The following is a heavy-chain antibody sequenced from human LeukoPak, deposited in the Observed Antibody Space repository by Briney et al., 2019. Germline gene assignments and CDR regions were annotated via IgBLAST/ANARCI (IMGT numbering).Heavy chain of an antibody. V-gene: IGHV4-61*02. CDR3: ARLVPSGYDLLRYGGPDY. Sequence: PSETLSLTCTVSGGSISSGSYYWSWIRQPAGKGLEWIGRIYTSGSTNYNPSLKSRVTISVDTSKNQFSLKLSSVTAAGTAVYYCARLVPSGYDLLRYGGPDYWGQGTLVTVSS. CDR2: IYTSGST. D-gene: IGHD5-12*01. CDR1: GGSISSGSYY. J-gene: IGHJ4*02.